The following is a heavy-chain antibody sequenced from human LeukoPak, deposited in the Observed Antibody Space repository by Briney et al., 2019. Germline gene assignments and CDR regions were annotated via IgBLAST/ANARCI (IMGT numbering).Heavy chain of an antibody. J-gene: IGHJ3*02. CDR2: IYYSGST. V-gene: IGHV4-39*07. D-gene: IGHD2-21*01. CDR3: ARDPFPDAFDI. CDR1: GGSISSSSYY. Sequence: SETLSLTCTVSGGSISSSSYYWGWIRQPPGKGLEWIGSIYYSGSTYYNPSLKSRVTISVDTSKNQFSLKLSSVTAADTAVYYCARDPFPDAFDIWGQGTMVTVSS.